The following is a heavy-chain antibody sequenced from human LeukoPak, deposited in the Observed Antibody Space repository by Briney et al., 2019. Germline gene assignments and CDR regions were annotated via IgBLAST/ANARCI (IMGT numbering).Heavy chain of an antibody. CDR1: GFTVSSNY. D-gene: IGHD5-24*01. Sequence: GGSLRLSCAVSGFTVSSNYMSWVRQAPGKGLEWLSSITSGSTYIYYADLVKGRFTISRDNAKNSLYLQMDSLRAEDTAVYYCARDLQYYYGLDVWGQGTTVTVSS. CDR3: ARDLQYYYGLDV. V-gene: IGHV3-21*01. CDR2: ITSGSTYI. J-gene: IGHJ6*02.